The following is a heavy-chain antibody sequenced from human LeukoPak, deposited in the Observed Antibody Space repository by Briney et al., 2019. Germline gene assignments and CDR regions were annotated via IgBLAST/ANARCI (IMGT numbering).Heavy chain of an antibody. V-gene: IGHV4-38-2*01. CDR2: IYHSWST. D-gene: IGHD1-1*01. J-gene: IGHJ4*02. Sequence: PSETLSLTCAVSGYSISSGYYWGWIRQPPGKGLEWIGSIYHSWSTYYNPSLKSRVTISVDTSKNQFSLKLRSVTAADTGVYDCAEVERRNYWGQGTLVTVSS. CDR3: AEVERRNY. CDR1: GYSISSGYY.